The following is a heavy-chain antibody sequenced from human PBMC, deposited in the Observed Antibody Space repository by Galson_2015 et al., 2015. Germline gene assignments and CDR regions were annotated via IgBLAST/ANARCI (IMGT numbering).Heavy chain of an antibody. J-gene: IGHJ3*02. CDR3: ARVGAKPNDAFDI. Sequence: SLRLSCAASGFTFSSYDMHWVRQATGKGLEWASAIGTAGDTYYPGSVKGRFTISRENAKNSLYLQMNSLRAGDTAVYYCARVGAKPNDAFDIWGQGTMVTVSS. CDR1: GFTFSSYD. V-gene: IGHV3-13*01. CDR2: IGTAGDT. D-gene: IGHD1-26*01.